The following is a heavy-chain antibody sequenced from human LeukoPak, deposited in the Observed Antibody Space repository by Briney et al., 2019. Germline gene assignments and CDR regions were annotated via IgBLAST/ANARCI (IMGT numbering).Heavy chain of an antibody. J-gene: IGHJ4*02. CDR1: GGSMTDSRYS. V-gene: IGHV4-39*01. CDR3: ARQDGVLDGYNSDDWAYFDC. Sequence: SETLCLTCAVSGGSMTDSRYSWVWIRQSPGKGLEGIGRVDFSGTHYYNMSVQSRLHMSMETSMKPFSLTLRAVTATDTAVYYCARQDGVLDGYNSDDWAYFDCWGKGPLVTV. D-gene: IGHD5-24*01. CDR2: VDFSGTH.